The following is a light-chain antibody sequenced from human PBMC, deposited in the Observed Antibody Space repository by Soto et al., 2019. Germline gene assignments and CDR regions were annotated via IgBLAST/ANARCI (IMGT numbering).Light chain of an antibody. J-gene: IGKJ5*01. CDR1: QGISTN. V-gene: IGKV1-12*01. CDR2: TGS. Sequence: DIQMPQSPSSVSASVGDRVTITCRASQGISTNLAWYQQKPGKAPNLLIYTGSSLQSGVPSRFSGSGSGTDFTLTINSLQPEDFATYYCQQAASFPITFGQGTRLEIK. CDR3: QQAASFPIT.